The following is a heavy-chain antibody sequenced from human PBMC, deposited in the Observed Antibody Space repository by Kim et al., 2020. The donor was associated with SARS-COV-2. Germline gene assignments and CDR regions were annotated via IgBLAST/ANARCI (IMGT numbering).Heavy chain of an antibody. V-gene: IGHV3-9*01. CDR2: ISWNSGSI. CDR1: GFTFDDYA. CDR3: AKDGAAMVTHFDY. J-gene: IGHJ4*02. Sequence: GGSLRLSCAASGFTFDDYAMHWVRQAPGKGLEWVSGISWNSGSIGYADSVKGRFTISRDNAKNSLYLQMNSLRAEDTALYYCAKDGAAMVTHFDYWGQGTLVTVSS. D-gene: IGHD5-18*01.